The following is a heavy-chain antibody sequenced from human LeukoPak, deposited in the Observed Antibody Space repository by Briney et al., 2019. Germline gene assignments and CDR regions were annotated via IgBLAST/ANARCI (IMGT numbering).Heavy chain of an antibody. CDR2: INIDGTVT. D-gene: IGHD6-19*01. J-gene: IGHJ4*02. CDR1: GFTFSKYW. V-gene: IGHV3-74*01. Sequence: GGSLTLSCAASGFTFSKYWMLWVRQAPGKELESVSRINIDGTVTTHADSVKGRFTLSRDNAHNTVFLQMNSVRDEDTAVYYCATKQWLAPPPDSWGQGTPVTVSS. CDR3: ATKQWLAPPPDS.